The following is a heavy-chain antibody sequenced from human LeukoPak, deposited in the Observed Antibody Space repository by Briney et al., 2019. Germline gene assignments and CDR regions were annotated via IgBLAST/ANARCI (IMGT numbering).Heavy chain of an antibody. CDR1: GFTFRSHG. CDR2: IWNDGSDT. CDR3: TTGIKTADH. V-gene: IGHV3-33*01. J-gene: IGHJ4*02. Sequence: GGSLRLSCAASGFTFRSHGMHWVRQAPGKGLEWVAVIWNDGSDTYHADSVKGRFTISRDNSRNTLYLQMNSLRAEDTAVYYCTTGIKTADHWGQGTLVTVSS. D-gene: IGHD2-15*01.